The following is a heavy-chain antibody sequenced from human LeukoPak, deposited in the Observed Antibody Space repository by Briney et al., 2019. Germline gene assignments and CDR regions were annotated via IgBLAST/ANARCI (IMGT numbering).Heavy chain of an antibody. J-gene: IGHJ6*02. V-gene: IGHV4-39*07. D-gene: IGHD1-26*01. CDR2: IYYSGST. CDR1: GGSISSSSYY. Sequence: SETLSLTCTVSGGSISSSSYYWGWIRQPPGKGLEWIGSIYYSGSTYYNPSLKSRVTISVNTSKNQFSLKLSSVTAADTAVYYCARASGSYFSYYYYGMDVWGQGTTVTVSS. CDR3: ARASGSYFSYYYYGMDV.